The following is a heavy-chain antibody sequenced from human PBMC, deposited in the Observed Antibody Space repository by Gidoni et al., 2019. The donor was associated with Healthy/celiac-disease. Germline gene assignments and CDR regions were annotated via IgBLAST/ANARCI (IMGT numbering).Heavy chain of an antibody. CDR2: IWYDGSNK. Sequence: VQLVESGGGVVQPGRSLRLSGAASGFPFSSYGMHWVRQAPGKGLEWVAVIWYDGSNKYYADSVKGRFTISRDNSKNTLYLQMNSLRAEDTAVYYCARDRGSTKMWYFDLWVRGTLVTVSS. J-gene: IGHJ2*01. CDR3: ARDRGSTKMWYFDL. V-gene: IGHV3-33*01. D-gene: IGHD2-15*01. CDR1: GFPFSSYG.